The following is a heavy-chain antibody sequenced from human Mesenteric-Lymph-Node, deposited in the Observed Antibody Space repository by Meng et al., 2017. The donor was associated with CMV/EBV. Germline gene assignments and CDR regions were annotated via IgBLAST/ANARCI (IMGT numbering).Heavy chain of an antibody. CDR2: INHSGST. CDR1: YY. J-gene: IGHJ5*02. CDR3: ARGAILRFLEWFEANPGNNWFDP. D-gene: IGHD3-3*01. Sequence: YYWSWIRQPPGKGLEWIGEINHSGSTNYNPSLKSRVTISVDTSKNQFSLKLSSVTAADTAVYYCARGAILRFLEWFEANPGNNWFDPWGQGTLVTVSS. V-gene: IGHV4-34*01.